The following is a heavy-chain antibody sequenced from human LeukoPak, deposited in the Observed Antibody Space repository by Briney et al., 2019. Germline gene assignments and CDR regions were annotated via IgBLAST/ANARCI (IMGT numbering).Heavy chain of an antibody. V-gene: IGHV3-13*01. CDR2: VGTALDT. D-gene: IGHD5-24*01. CDR1: GLIFSSYD. CDR3: ARGSSGGFKYAFDI. J-gene: IGHJ3*02. Sequence: GGSLRLSCVASGLIFSSYDFHWIRQARGEGLEWVSGVGTALDTFYADSVKGRFTISRENAKNSLYLQMNRLRAGDTAVYYCARGSSGGFKYAFDIWGQGTRVTVSS.